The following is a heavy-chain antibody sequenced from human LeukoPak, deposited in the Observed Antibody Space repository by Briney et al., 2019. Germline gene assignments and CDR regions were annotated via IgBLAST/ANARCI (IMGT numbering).Heavy chain of an antibody. V-gene: IGHV1-2*02. CDR1: GYTFTGYY. CDR2: INPNSGGT. J-gene: IGHJ3*02. D-gene: IGHD6-19*01. Sequence: ASVKVSCKASGYTFTGYYMHWVRQAPGQGLEWMGWINPNSGGTNYAQKFQGRATMTRDTSISTAYMELSRLRSDDTAVYYCASRYSSGWFRAFDIWGQGTMVTVSS. CDR3: ASRYSSGWFRAFDI.